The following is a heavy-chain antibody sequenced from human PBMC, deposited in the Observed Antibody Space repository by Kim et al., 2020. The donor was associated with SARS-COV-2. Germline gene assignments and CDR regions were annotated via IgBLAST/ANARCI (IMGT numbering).Heavy chain of an antibody. Sequence: NDAPKFQGRVTMTRDTPISTAYLELSRLRSDDTAVYYCARVSLTSYYYDHWGQGTLLTVSS. J-gene: IGHJ4*02. CDR3: ARVSLTSYYYDH. V-gene: IGHV1-2*02. D-gene: IGHD6-6*01.